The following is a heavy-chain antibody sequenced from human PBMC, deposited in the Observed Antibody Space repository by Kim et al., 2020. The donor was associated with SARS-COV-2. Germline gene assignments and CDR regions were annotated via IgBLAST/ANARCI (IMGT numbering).Heavy chain of an antibody. CDR3: ARIGDY. Sequence: YPGELDHRYSPSFQGQVTITADKSIRTAYLQWSSLKASDTAMYYCARIGDYWGQGTLVTVSS. D-gene: IGHD2-15*01. V-gene: IGHV5-51*01. J-gene: IGHJ4*02. CDR2: YPGELDH.